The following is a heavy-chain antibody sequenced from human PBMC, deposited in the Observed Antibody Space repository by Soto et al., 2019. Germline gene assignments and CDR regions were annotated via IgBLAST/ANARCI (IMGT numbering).Heavy chain of an antibody. CDR3: ARDSLPRGGARKGYFGMDV. CDR1: GFTFSSYG. D-gene: IGHD1-26*01. V-gene: IGHV3-33*01. Sequence: QVQLVESGGGVVQPGRSLRLSCAASGFTFSSYGMHWVRQAPGKGLEWVAGIWYDGSNKYYGDSVKGRFTISRDNSKNTLDLQMNSLRAEDTAVYYCARDSLPRGGARKGYFGMDVWGQGTTVTVSS. CDR2: IWYDGSNK. J-gene: IGHJ6*02.